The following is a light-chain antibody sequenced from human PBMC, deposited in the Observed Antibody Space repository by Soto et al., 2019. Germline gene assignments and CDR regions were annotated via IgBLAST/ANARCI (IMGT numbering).Light chain of an antibody. CDR3: QQYGRSPPGFT. Sequence: EIVLTQSPGTLSLSPGERVTLSCRASQTTSSNYLAWYQQKPGQAPRLLIYGASFRATGIPDRFSGSGSGTDFTLTISRLEPEDFGVYYCQQYGRSPPGFTFGPGTKVDIK. J-gene: IGKJ3*01. CDR1: QTTSSNY. CDR2: GAS. V-gene: IGKV3-20*01.